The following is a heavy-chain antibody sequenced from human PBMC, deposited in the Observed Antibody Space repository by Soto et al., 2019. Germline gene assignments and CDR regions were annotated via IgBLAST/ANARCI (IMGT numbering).Heavy chain of an antibody. Sequence: SETLSLTCTVSGGSISSYYWSWIRQPPGKGLEWIGSIYYSGSTYYNPSLKSRVTISVDTSKNQFSLKLSSVTAADTAVYYCARPTVVTGFDPWGQGTLVTVSS. V-gene: IGHV4-59*05. J-gene: IGHJ5*02. D-gene: IGHD2-15*01. CDR2: IYYSGST. CDR1: GGSISSYY. CDR3: ARPTVVTGFDP.